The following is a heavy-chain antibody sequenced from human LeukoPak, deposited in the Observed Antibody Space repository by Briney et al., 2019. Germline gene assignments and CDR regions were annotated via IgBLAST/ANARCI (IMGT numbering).Heavy chain of an antibody. Sequence: SETVSLTCSVSGASISSYYWSWILQPPGKGLEYIGYIHYSGITNYNPSLKSRVTISVDTSKNQFSLRLSSVTAADTAVYYCARHDTRGGAYDIWGQGTMVTVSS. J-gene: IGHJ3*02. D-gene: IGHD3-10*01. CDR1: GASISSYY. CDR3: ARHDTRGGAYDI. V-gene: IGHV4-59*08. CDR2: IHYSGIT.